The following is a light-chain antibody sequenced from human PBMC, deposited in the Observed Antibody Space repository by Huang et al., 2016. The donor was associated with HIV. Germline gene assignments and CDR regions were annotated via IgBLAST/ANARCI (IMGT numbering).Light chain of an antibody. V-gene: IGKV1-39*01. CDR2: TAS. CDR3: QQSYSTPWT. Sequence: DIQMTQSPSSLSASVGVRVTITCRASQSITSYLNWYPQKPGKAPKLLHYTASSVQSVVPSGFSGSGSGTDFTLTINRLQPEDYATYYCQQSYSTPWTFGQGTKVEIK. J-gene: IGKJ1*01. CDR1: QSITSY.